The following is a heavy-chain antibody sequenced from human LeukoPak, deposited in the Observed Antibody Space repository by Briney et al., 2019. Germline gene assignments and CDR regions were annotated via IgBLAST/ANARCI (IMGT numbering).Heavy chain of an antibody. CDR2: IYSDCGGST. D-gene: IGHD4-17*01. Sequence: GGSLRLSCAASGFTVSSNYMSWVRQAPGKGLEWVSVIYSDCGGSTYYADSVKGRFTMSRDNSKNTLYLHMNSLRAEDTAVYYCARGFTHDYGDYFDYWGQGTLVTVSS. V-gene: IGHV3-66*01. J-gene: IGHJ4*02. CDR1: GFTVSSNY. CDR3: ARGFTHDYGDYFDY.